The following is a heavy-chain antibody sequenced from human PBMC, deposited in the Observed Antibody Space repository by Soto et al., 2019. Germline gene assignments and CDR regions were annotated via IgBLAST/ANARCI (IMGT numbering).Heavy chain of an antibody. D-gene: IGHD2-21*01. Sequence: ASVKVSCKASGYSFTAYGISWVRQAPGQGLEWMGWISTDNGNTNYAHNLQGRVSMTTDPSTSTAYMELWSLGSDDTAVYYCARDVPDTNLFFYYYGMDVWGQGTTVTVSS. V-gene: IGHV1-18*01. CDR3: ARDVPDTNLFFYYYGMDV. CDR2: ISTDNGNT. CDR1: GYSFTAYG. J-gene: IGHJ6*02.